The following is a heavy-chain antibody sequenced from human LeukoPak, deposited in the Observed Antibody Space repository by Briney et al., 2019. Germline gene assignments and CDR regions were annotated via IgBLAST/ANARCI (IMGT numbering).Heavy chain of an antibody. Sequence: ASVKVSCKASGYTFTSYYMHWVRQAPGQGLEWMGIINPSGGSTSYAQKFQGRVTMTRNTSISTAYMELSSLRSEDTAVYYCARAHYKNRYCSGGSCSVGWGQGTLVTVSS. CDR3: ARAHYKNRYCSGGSCSVG. D-gene: IGHD2-15*01. V-gene: IGHV1-46*01. CDR2: INPSGGST. J-gene: IGHJ4*02. CDR1: GYTFTSYY.